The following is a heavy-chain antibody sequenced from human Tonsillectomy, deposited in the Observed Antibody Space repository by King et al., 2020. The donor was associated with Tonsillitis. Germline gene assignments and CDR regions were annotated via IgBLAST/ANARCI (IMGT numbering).Heavy chain of an antibody. CDR1: GLPLRDYY. J-gene: IGHJ3*02. D-gene: IGHD5-24*01. Sequence: VQLVESGGGLVKPGGSLRLSFAASGLPLRDYYRGWIRKAPGKGRGWISYIIGRDTSLYSATSVRGRFTVSRDSTTNSLYLQMNSLRAEDTAVYYCARDLQMATFGSAISRDDAFDIWGQGTMVTVSS. CDR2: IIGRDTSL. CDR3: ARDLQMATFGSAISRDDAFDI. V-gene: IGHV3-11*01.